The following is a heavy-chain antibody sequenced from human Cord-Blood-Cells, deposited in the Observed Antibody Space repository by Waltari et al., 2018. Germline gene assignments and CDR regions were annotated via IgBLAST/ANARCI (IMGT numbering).Heavy chain of an antibody. J-gene: IGHJ4*02. V-gene: IGHV1-3*01. Sequence: QVQLVQSGAEVKKPGASVKVSCKASGYTFTSYAMHWVRQAPGQRLEWMGWINAGNGNKKYSQKCQGRFTITRDTSASTAYMELSSLRSEDTGVYFCASQLTGPLDYWGQGTLVTVSS. CDR1: GYTFTSYA. D-gene: IGHD7-27*01. CDR3: ASQLTGPLDY. CDR2: INAGNGNK.